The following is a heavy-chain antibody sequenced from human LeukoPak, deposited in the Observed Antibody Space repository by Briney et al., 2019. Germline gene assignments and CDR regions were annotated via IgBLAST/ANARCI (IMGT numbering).Heavy chain of an antibody. CDR3: ARDHCTNGVCSTFDY. D-gene: IGHD2-8*01. Sequence: GASVKVSCKASGYTFTGYYMHLVRQAPGQGLEWMGRINPNSGGTNYARKFQGRVTMTRDTSISTAYMELSRLRSDDTAVYYCARDHCTNGVCSTFDYWGQGTLVTVSS. J-gene: IGHJ4*02. CDR1: GYTFTGYY. CDR2: INPNSGGT. V-gene: IGHV1-2*06.